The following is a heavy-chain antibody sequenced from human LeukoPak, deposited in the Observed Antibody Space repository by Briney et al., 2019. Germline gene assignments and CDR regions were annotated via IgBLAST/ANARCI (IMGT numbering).Heavy chain of an antibody. CDR1: GYTFTSYY. V-gene: IGHV1-46*01. CDR3: ARDGPRIAALGEDFDY. J-gene: IGHJ4*02. D-gene: IGHD6-6*01. CDR2: INPSGGST. Sequence: ASVKVSCKASGYTFTSYYMRWVRQAPGQGLEWMGMINPSGGSTSYAQKFQGRVTMTRDTSTSTVYMELSSLRSEDTAVYYCARDGPRIAALGEDFDYWGQGTLVTVSS.